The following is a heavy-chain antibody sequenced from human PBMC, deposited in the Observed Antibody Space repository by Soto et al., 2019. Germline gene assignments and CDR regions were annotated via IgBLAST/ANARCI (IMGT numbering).Heavy chain of an antibody. CDR3: ATRIKVFGLLIPPFDT. CDR1: GGSVNGYY. J-gene: IGHJ5*02. D-gene: IGHD3-3*01. CDR2: INHTGGT. Sequence: LSLTCAVYGGSVNGYYWNWIRQPPGKGLEWIGEINHTGGTHYNPSLKSRVTMSVDTSKNQFSLRLSSVTAAETAIYYCATRIKVFGLLIPPFDTWGQGTQVTVSS. V-gene: IGHV4-34*01.